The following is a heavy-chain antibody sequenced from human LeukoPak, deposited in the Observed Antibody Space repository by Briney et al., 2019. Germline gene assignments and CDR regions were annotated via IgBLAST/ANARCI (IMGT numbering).Heavy chain of an antibody. J-gene: IGHJ3*02. CDR1: GGSISSSSYY. CDR2: IYYSGST. V-gene: IGHV4-39*07. Sequence: KTSETLPLTCTVSGGSISSSSYYWGWIRQPPGKGLEWIGSIYYSGSTYYNPSLKSRVTISVDTSKNQFSLKLSSVTAADTAVYYCARRDIVATITDAFDIWGQGTMVTVSS. D-gene: IGHD5-12*01. CDR3: ARRDIVATITDAFDI.